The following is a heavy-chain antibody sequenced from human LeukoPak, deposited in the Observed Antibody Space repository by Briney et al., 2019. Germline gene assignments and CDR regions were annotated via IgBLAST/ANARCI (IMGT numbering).Heavy chain of an antibody. Sequence: ASVKVSCKASGYTFTSYGISWVRQAPGQGLEWMGWISAYNGNTNYAQKLQGRVTMTTDTSTSTAYMELRSLRSDDTAVYYCARDGIVTVPPYGMDAWGQGTTVTVSS. J-gene: IGHJ6*02. V-gene: IGHV1-18*01. CDR2: ISAYNGNT. D-gene: IGHD1-14*01. CDR3: ARDGIVTVPPYGMDA. CDR1: GYTFTSYG.